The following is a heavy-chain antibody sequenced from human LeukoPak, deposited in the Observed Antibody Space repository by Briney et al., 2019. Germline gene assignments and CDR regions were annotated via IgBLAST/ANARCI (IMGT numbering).Heavy chain of an antibody. J-gene: IGHJ3*02. V-gene: IGHV4-39*07. D-gene: IGHD6-19*01. CDR1: GGSISSSNFY. Sequence: KPSETLSFTCTVSGGSISSSNFYWGWIRQPPGKGLEWIGSIYYSGSTYYNPSLKSRVSISVDTSKNQFSLKLSSVTAADTAVYYCARGYTSGWSPALDIWGQGTMVTVSS. CDR3: ARGYTSGWSPALDI. CDR2: IYYSGST.